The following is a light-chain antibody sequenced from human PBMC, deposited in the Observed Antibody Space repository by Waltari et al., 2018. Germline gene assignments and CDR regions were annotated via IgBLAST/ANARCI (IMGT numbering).Light chain of an antibody. Sequence: DIQMNQSPSSLSASVGDRVTITCQASQDISRYLNWYQQKPGKAPKLLIYATSNLGTGVPSGFTGSGSGTDFTFTISSLKPDDTETYYCQQFDNLPLTFGGGTKVEI. J-gene: IGKJ4*01. CDR2: ATS. CDR3: QQFDNLPLT. V-gene: IGKV1-33*01. CDR1: QDISRY.